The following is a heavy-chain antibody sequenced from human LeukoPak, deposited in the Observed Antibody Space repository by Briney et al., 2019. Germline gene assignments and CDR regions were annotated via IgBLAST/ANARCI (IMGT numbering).Heavy chain of an antibody. J-gene: IGHJ2*01. CDR2: IDHGGST. D-gene: IGHD1-26*01. CDR3: ARGGNWHFDL. CDR1: VGSFSGYY. V-gene: IGHV4-34*01. Sequence: PSETLSLTCAVYVGSFSGYYWTWFRQPPGKGLERVGEIDHGGSTNYNPSLKSRVTMSVDTSKNQFSLKLSSVTAADTAVYYCARGGNWHFDLWGRGTLVTVSS.